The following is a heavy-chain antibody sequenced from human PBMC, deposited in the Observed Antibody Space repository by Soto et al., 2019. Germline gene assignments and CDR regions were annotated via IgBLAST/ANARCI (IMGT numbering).Heavy chain of an antibody. CDR1: GGSISSYY. CDR2: IYYSGST. Sequence: PSETLSLTCTVSGGSISSYYWSWIRQPPGKGLEWIGYIYYSGSTNYNPSLKSRVTISVDTSKNQFSLKLSSVTAADTAVYYCARDRYSYGSETSGMDVWGQGTTVTVSS. D-gene: IGHD5-18*01. V-gene: IGHV4-59*01. CDR3: ARDRYSYGSETSGMDV. J-gene: IGHJ6*02.